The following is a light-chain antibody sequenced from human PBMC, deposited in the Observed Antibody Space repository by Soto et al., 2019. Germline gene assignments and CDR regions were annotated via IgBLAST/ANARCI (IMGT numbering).Light chain of an antibody. CDR2: GSS. CDR1: QSVSNDY. Sequence: EVVLTQSPGTLSLSPGDRATLSCRASQSVSNDYVAWVQQKPGQAPRLLISGSSTRATGIPDRFSGSGSGTDFTLTISRLEPEDFAVYYCQQYGSSGTFGQGTKVDIK. CDR3: QQYGSSGT. V-gene: IGKV3-20*01. J-gene: IGKJ1*01.